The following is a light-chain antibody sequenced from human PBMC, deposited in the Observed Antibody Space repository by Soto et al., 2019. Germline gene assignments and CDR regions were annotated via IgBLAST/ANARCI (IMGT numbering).Light chain of an antibody. CDR2: VST. J-gene: IGLJ1*01. CDR3: GSFTTNSTYV. V-gene: IGLV2-14*03. Sequence: SVLTQPASVSRSPGQSLTISCTANHTDIGTYNYVCRYQPHPGKAPRLLIHVSTNRPAGPSGLVSDCKSGITSSLTISGLQPEDEADYYCGSFTTNSTYVFGGGTKVTVL. CDR1: HTDIGTYNY.